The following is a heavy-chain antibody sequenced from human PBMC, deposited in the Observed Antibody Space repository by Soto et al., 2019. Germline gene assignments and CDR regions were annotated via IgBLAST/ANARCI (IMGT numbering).Heavy chain of an antibody. V-gene: IGHV3-9*01. Sequence: GGSLRDSCAASGFTLGYYTMHWVRQAPGKVLEWVSGISWNSGSIDYVYSVKGRFTISRDNAKSSLYLQMNSLRAEDTALYYCAKDATLSTDPRYGHDVWGQRTTDPVSS. J-gene: IGHJ6*02. D-gene: IGHD3-16*01. CDR3: AKDATLSTDPRYGHDV. CDR1: GFTLGYYT. CDR2: ISWNSGSI.